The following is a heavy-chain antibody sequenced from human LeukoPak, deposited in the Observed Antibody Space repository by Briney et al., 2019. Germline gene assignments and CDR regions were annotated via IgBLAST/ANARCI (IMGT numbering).Heavy chain of an antibody. V-gene: IGHV1-2*02. J-gene: IGHJ4*02. CDR1: GYTFTSYA. CDR3: ARVPCSSCHFDY. CDR2: INPNSGGT. Sequence: GASVKVSCKASGYTFTSYAISWVRQTPGQGLEWMGWINPNSGGTNYAQKFQGRVTMTRDTSISTAYMELSRLRSDDTAVYYCARVPCSSCHFDYWGQGTLVTVSS. D-gene: IGHD6-13*01.